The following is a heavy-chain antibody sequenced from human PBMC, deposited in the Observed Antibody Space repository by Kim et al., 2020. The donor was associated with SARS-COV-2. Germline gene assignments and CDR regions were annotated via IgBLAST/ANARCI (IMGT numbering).Heavy chain of an antibody. CDR2: IYYSGST. CDR1: GGSISSYY. Sequence: SETLSLTCTVSGGSISSYYWSWIRQPPGKGLEWIGYIYYSGSTNYNPSLKSRVTISVDTSKNQFSLKLSSVTAADTAVYYCARDVDYWGQGTLVTVSS. J-gene: IGHJ4*02. CDR3: ARDVDY. V-gene: IGHV4-59*01.